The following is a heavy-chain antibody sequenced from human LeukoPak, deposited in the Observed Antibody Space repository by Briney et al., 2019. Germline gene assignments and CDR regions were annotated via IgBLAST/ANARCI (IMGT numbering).Heavy chain of an antibody. CDR1: GDTFTTYA. Sequence: GASVKVSCKTSGDTFTTYAIIWVRQAPGQGLEWMGGIIPMFGTPNYAQRLQGRVTITTDTSTSTAFMELRSLRSDDTAVYYCARGFPPRMYYDSSGYYSYYFDYWGQGTLVTVSS. CDR2: IIPMFGTP. CDR3: ARGFPPRMYYDSSGYYSYYFDY. J-gene: IGHJ4*02. D-gene: IGHD3-22*01. V-gene: IGHV1-69*05.